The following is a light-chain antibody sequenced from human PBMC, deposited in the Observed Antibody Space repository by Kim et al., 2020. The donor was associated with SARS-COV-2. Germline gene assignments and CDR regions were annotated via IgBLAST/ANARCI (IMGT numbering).Light chain of an antibody. Sequence: SASVGDRVNIACRAGQYSSAYLHWYQQRPGKAPNLLIYDASTLQSGVSSRFSGRGSGTNFTLTISSLRPEDFGTYYCQQSYRTPHTFGQGTRLEI. CDR3: QQSYRTPHT. CDR2: DAS. J-gene: IGKJ2*01. CDR1: QYSSAY. V-gene: IGKV1-39*01.